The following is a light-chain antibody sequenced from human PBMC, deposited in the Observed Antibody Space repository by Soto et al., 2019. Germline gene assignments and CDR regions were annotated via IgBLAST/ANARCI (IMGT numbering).Light chain of an antibody. CDR3: HQYNTWPFFT. Sequence: EIVMTQSPATLSVSPGERVTLSCRASQSVSSYLAWYQQKPGQPPRLLIYDASTRATGIPARFSGSGSGTEFTLTVTILQSEDFAIYYCHQYNTWPFFTFGPGTRVDI. CDR1: QSVSSY. CDR2: DAS. V-gene: IGKV3-15*01. J-gene: IGKJ3*01.